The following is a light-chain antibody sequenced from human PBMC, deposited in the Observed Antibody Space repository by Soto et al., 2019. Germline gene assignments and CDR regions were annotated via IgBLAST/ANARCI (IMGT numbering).Light chain of an antibody. CDR3: QQYNSYYT. Sequence: DIQMTQSPSTLSASVGDRVTITCRASQSISYRLAWYQQKSGKAPKLLIYDGASLESGVPSRFSGSGSGSEFTLTISSLQPEDFATYSCQQYNSYYTFGQGTKLEIK. V-gene: IGKV1-5*01. CDR2: DGA. J-gene: IGKJ2*01. CDR1: QSISYR.